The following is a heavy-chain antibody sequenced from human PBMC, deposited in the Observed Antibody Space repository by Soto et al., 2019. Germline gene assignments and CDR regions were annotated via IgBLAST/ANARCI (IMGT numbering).Heavy chain of an antibody. J-gene: IGHJ6*02. V-gene: IGHV1-8*01. CDR1: GYTFTSYD. CDR2: MNPNSGNT. Sequence: QVQLVQSGAEVKKPGASVKVSCKASGYTFTSYDINWVRQATGQGLEWMGWMNPNSGNTGYAQKXXGXLTMTRNTSISTAYMELSSLRSEDTAVYYCAGERTGTTSMDVWGQGTTVTVSS. CDR3: AGERTGTTSMDV. D-gene: IGHD1-1*01.